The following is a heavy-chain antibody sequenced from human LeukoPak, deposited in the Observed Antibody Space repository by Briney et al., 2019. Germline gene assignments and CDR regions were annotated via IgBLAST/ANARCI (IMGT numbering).Heavy chain of an antibody. CDR1: GFTFSSYG. CDR3: ARDQGCSSTSCYEGYYYYGMDV. J-gene: IGHJ6*02. D-gene: IGHD2-2*01. CDR2: IWYDGSNK. Sequence: HPGRSLRLSCAASGFTFSSYGMHWVRQAPGKGLEWVAVIWYDGSNKYYADSVKGRFTISRDNSKNTLYLQMNSLRAEDTAVYYCARDQGCSSTSCYEGYYYYGMDVWGQGTTVTVSS. V-gene: IGHV3-33*01.